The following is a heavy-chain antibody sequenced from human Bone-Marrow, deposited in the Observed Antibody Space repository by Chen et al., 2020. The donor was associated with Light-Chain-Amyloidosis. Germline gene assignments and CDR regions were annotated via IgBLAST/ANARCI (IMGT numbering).Heavy chain of an antibody. V-gene: IGHV3-74*01. Sequence: EVQLVESGGGLVQPGGSLRLSCAAPGFTFNDYWMHWVRQVPGKGLVWVARIKSDGSATNYADSVKGRFTVSRDNAKNTLYLQMKSLRAEDTAVYYCTRGDCTSTSRFLDFWGQGTLVTVSS. J-gene: IGHJ4*02. D-gene: IGHD2-2*01. CDR3: TRGDCTSTSRFLDF. CDR1: GFTFNDYW. CDR2: IKSDGSAT.